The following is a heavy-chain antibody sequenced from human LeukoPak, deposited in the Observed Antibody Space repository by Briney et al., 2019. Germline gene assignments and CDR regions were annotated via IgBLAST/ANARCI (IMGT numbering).Heavy chain of an antibody. CDR3: ARDRLRWPKIDY. J-gene: IGHJ4*02. CDR2: AYYSVTT. D-gene: IGHD4-23*01. V-gene: IGHV4-39*07. CDR1: GDSISSSSYY. Sequence: SETLSLTCTVSGDSISSSSYYWGWIRQPPGKGLEWIGSAYYSVTTYYNPSLKSRVTISVDTSKNQFSLKLSSVTAADTAVYYCARDRLRWPKIDYWGQGTLVTVSS.